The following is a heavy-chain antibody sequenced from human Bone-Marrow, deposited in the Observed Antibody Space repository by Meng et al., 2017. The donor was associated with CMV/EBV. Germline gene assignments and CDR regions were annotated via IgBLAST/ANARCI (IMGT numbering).Heavy chain of an antibody. CDR3: ASGATVHKD. J-gene: IGHJ4*02. V-gene: IGHV1-18*01. D-gene: IGHD3-16*01. Sequence: VSCKTVGYTSTNYGITWLRQAPGQGPEWMGWINTHNGNTRYAQNFQGRVTMTTDTSTSTVYMELRSLRSDDTAVYFCASGATVHKDWGQGTLVTVSS. CDR1: GYTSTNYG. CDR2: INTHNGNT.